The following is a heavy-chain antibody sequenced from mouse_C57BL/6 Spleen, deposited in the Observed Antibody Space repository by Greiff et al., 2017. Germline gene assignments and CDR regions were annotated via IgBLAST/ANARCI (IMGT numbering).Heavy chain of an antibody. CDR3: SRSPWFRPYYFDY. J-gene: IGHJ2*01. CDR2: IDPSDSYT. Sequence: QVQLQQPGAELVRPGTSVKLSCKASGYTFTSYWMHWVKQRPGQGLEWIGVIDPSDSYTNYNQKFKGKATLTVDTSSSTAYMLLISLTSEDSAVYYCSRSPWFRPYYFDYWGQGTTLTVSS. D-gene: IGHD2-2*01. CDR1: GYTFTSYW. V-gene: IGHV1-59*01.